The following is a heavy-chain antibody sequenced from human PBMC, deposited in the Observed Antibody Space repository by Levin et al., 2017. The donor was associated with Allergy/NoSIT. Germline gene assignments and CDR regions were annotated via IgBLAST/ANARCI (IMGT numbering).Heavy chain of an antibody. CDR2: ISYDGSNK. CDR1: GFTFSSYA. J-gene: IGHJ3*02. Sequence: GESLKISCAASGFTFSSYAMHWVRQAPGKGLEWVAVISYDGSNKYYADSVKGRFTISRDNSKNTLYLQMNSLRAEDTAVYYCARGGTYYDILTGSRDAFDIWGQGTMVTVSS. CDR3: ARGGTYYDILTGSRDAFDI. V-gene: IGHV3-30-3*01. D-gene: IGHD3-9*01.